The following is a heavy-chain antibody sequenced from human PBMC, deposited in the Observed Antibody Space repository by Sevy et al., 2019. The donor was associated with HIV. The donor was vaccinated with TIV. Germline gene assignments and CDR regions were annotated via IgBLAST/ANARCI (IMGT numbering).Heavy chain of an antibody. Sequence: GGSLRLSCAASGFIFSSNEMNWVRQAPGKGLEWVSYIGSSGSPIYYADSVKGRFTISRGNAKNSLYLQMNSLRAKDTAVYYCARESWNTDLDYWGQGTRVTVSS. CDR3: ARESWNTDLDY. V-gene: IGHV3-48*03. J-gene: IGHJ4*02. CDR2: IGSSGSPI. CDR1: GFIFSSNE. D-gene: IGHD5-18*01.